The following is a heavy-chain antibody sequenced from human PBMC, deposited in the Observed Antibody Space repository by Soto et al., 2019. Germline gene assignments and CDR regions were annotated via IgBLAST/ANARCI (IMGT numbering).Heavy chain of an antibody. CDR1: GFDFSTST. V-gene: IGHV3-21*01. CDR3: ARGKGWLQFGS. CDR2: MSRSSGFI. J-gene: IGHJ4*02. D-gene: IGHD3-10*01. Sequence: PGGSLRLSCAASGFDFSTSTMNWVRQAPGKGLEWVSSMSRSSGFIHYADSVKGRFTISGDNTNNTLSLQMNSLRADDTAVYYCARGKGWLQFGSGGQGTLVTVSS.